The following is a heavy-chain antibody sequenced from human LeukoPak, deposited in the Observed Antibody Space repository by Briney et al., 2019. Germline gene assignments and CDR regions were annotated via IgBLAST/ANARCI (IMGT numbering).Heavy chain of an antibody. Sequence: GGSLRLSCTASGFTFSSYSLYWVRQAPGKGLECVAVISYHESNKYYADSVKGRFTISRDNSKNTLYLQMNSLRAEDTAVYYCASQRAKLRWFDYWGQGTLVTVSS. V-gene: IGHV3-30-3*01. CDR2: ISYHESNK. J-gene: IGHJ4*02. CDR1: GFTFSSYS. CDR3: ASQRAKLRWFDY. D-gene: IGHD3-3*01.